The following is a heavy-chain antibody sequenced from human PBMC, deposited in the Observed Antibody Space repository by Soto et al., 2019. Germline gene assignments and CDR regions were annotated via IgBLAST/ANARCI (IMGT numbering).Heavy chain of an antibody. J-gene: IGHJ4*02. CDR3: ASIPRRGYSYGIDY. CDR2: IYFTGAT. CDR1: GGSISSGTSY. Sequence: QMQLQESGPGLVKPSQTLSLTCNVSGGSISSGTSYWTWILQHPGEGLEWIGHIYFTGATYSNPSLKSRLTMSVETSKNQFSLKLTSVTAADTATYYCASIPRRGYSYGIDYWGQGTLVTVSS. D-gene: IGHD2-15*01. V-gene: IGHV4-31*03.